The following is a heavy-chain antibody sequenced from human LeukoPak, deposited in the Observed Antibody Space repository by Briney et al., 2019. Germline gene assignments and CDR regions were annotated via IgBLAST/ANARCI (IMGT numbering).Heavy chain of an antibody. CDR1: GYSISSGYY. J-gene: IGHJ4*02. CDR2: IYHSGST. CDR3: ARDGGIVGATTFDY. D-gene: IGHD1-26*01. V-gene: IGHV4-38-2*02. Sequence: PSETLSLTCAVSGYSISSGYYWGWIRQPPGNGLEWIGSIYHSGSTYYNPSLKSRVTISVDTSKNQFSLKLSSVTAADTAVYYCARDGGIVGATTFDYWGQGTLVTVSS.